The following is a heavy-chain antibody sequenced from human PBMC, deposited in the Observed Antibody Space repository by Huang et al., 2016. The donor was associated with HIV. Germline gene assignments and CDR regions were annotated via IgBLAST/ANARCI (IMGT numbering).Heavy chain of an antibody. D-gene: IGHD3-3*01. Sequence: VQLQESGPGLVKPSQTLSLSCNVSGASIASGSYFWNWIRPPAGGGLEWIGHIYSTGSTDYNPSLKSRGAVSADTAKNQFSLSLRAVTAADTAVYFCARGRVTSSGVVQSYDYWGQGSLVTVSS. CDR3: ARGRVTSSGVVQSYDY. J-gene: IGHJ4*02. CDR2: IYSTGST. CDR1: GASIASGSYF. V-gene: IGHV4-61*09.